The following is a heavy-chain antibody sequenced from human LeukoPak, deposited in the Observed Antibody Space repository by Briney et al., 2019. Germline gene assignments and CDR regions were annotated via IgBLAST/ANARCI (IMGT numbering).Heavy chain of an antibody. CDR2: VYYSGST. D-gene: IGHD2-21*01. J-gene: IGHJ4*02. CDR3: SRKGAINVY. CDR1: GGSISNSY. V-gene: IGHV4-59*01. Sequence: PSETLSLTCTVSGGSISNSYWSWIRQPPGKGLEWIGSVYYSGSTNYNPSLKSRVAISVDTSSNQFSLKLNSMTAADTAMYYWSRKGAINVYWGGAILATVSS.